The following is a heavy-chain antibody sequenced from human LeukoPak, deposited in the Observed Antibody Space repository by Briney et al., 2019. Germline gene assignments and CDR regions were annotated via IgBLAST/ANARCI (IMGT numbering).Heavy chain of an antibody. CDR1: GFTFSSYS. CDR3: ARDSLGIRDWHFDL. V-gene: IGHV3-21*01. D-gene: IGHD7-27*01. Sequence: PGGSLRPSCAASGFTFSSYSMNWVRQAPGKGLEWVSSISSSSSYIYYADSVKGRFTISRDNAKNSLYLQMNSLRAEDTAVYYCARDSLGIRDWHFDLWGRGTLVTVSS. J-gene: IGHJ2*01. CDR2: ISSSSSYI.